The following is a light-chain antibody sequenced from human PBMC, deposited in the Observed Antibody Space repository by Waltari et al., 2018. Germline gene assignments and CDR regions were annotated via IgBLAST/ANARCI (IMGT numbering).Light chain of an antibody. CDR3: QQYNSFPWT. J-gene: IGKJ1*01. V-gene: IGKV1-5*03. CDR1: QNINYW. Sequence: DIPLTHSPSTLSASVGDRVPLTCRASQNINYWLAWYQQKPGKAPNLLIYKASSLESGVPSRFSGSGSGTEFTLTISSLQPGDFATYYCQQYNSFPWTFGQGTKVEIK. CDR2: KAS.